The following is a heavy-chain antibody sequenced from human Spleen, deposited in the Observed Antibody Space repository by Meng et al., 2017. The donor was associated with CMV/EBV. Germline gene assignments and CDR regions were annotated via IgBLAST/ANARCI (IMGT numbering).Heavy chain of an antibody. CDR1: GFTFSTYW. CDR3: AKDLGDCSSTRCYWGPVDYYYGMDV. CDR2: IKEDGSEK. Sequence: GESLKISCAASGFTFSTYWMSWVRQAPGKGLEWVANIKEDGSEKYYVDSVKGRFTISRDNSENTVYLQMNSLRAEDTAVYYCAKDLGDCSSTRCYWGPVDYYYGMDVWGQGTTVTVSS. V-gene: IGHV3-7*01. J-gene: IGHJ6*02. D-gene: IGHD2-2*01.